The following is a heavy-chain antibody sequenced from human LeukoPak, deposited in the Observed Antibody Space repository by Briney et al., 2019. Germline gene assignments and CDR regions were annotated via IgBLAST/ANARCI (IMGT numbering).Heavy chain of an antibody. CDR1: GGSISSGSYY. J-gene: IGHJ4*02. CDR3: ARDRWGRDGYNYIDY. V-gene: IGHV4-61*02. D-gene: IGHD5-24*01. CDR2: VYTSGST. Sequence: SSETLSLTCTVSGGSISSGSYYWTWIRQPAGKGLEWIGRVYTSGSTNYNPSLKSRVTISVDTSKNQFSLKLSSVTAADTAVYYCARDRWGRDGYNYIDYWGQGTLVTVSS.